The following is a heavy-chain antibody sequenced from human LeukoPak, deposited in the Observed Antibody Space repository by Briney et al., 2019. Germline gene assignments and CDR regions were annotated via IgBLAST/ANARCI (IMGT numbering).Heavy chain of an antibody. CDR2: INPSGGST. J-gene: IGHJ4*02. V-gene: IGHV1-46*01. D-gene: IGHD6-19*01. CDR1: GYTFTSYH. CDR3: ASYLSGWPMKY. Sequence: ASVKVSCKASGYTFTSYHMHWVRQAPGQGLEWMGIINPSGGSTSYAQKFQGRVTMTRDMSTSTVYMELSSLRSEDTAVYYCASYLSGWPMKYWGQGTLVTVSS.